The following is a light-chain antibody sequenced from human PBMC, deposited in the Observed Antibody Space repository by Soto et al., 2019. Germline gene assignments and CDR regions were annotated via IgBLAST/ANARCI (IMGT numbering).Light chain of an antibody. CDR3: LLYYGDAVV. CDR1: TGTVTRGYY. CDR2: STT. V-gene: IGLV7-43*01. J-gene: IGLJ2*01. Sequence: QAVVTQEPSLAVSPGGTVTLTCASNTGTVTRGYYPTWFQQKPGQPPRALIYSTTYKHSWTPARFSGSLLGGKAALTLSPVQPEDEAEYYCLLYYGDAVVFGGGTKLTVL.